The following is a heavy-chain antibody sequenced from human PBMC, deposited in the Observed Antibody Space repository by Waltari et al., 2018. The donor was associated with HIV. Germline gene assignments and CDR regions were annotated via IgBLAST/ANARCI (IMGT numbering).Heavy chain of an antibody. V-gene: IGHV3-48*02. CDR2: ISSSSSTI. Sequence: EVQLVESGGGLVQPGGSLRLSCAASGFTFSSYSMNWVRQASGKGLEWVSYISSSSSTIYYADSVRGRFTISRDNAKNSLYLQMNSLRDEDTAVYYCARDGIPTAIRNNWFDPWGQGTLVTVSS. D-gene: IGHD2-2*01. CDR1: GFTFSSYS. J-gene: IGHJ5*02. CDR3: ARDGIPTAIRNNWFDP.